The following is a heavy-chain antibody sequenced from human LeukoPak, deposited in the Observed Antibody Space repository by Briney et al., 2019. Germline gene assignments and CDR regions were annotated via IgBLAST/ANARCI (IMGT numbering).Heavy chain of an antibody. CDR1: GGSISSSSYY. V-gene: IGHV4-39*07. CDR3: ARENAPSPKMATISYDY. J-gene: IGHJ4*02. CDR2: IYYSGST. D-gene: IGHD5-24*01. Sequence: SETLSLTCTVSGGSISSSSYYWGWIRQPPGKGLEWIGSIYYSGSTYYNPSLKSRVTISVDTSKNQFSLKLSSVTAADTAVYYCARENAPSPKMATISYDYWGQGTLVTVSS.